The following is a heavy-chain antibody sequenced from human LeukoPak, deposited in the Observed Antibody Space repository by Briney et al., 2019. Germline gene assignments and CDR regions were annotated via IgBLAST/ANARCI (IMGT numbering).Heavy chain of an antibody. CDR3: ARDRNYGDYHPRYYYGMDV. CDR1: GYAFTGYY. CDR2: IVPIFGTA. J-gene: IGHJ6*02. V-gene: IGHV1-69*13. D-gene: IGHD4-17*01. Sequence: SVKVSCKASGYAFTGYYIHWVRQAPGQGLEWMGGIVPIFGTANYAQKFQGRVTITADESTSTAYMELSSLRSEDTAVYYCARDRNYGDYHPRYYYGMDVWGQGTTVTVSS.